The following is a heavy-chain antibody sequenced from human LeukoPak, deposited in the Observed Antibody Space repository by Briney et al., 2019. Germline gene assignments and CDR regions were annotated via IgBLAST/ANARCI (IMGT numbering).Heavy chain of an antibody. CDR2: INTEGSVT. J-gene: IGHJ4*02. V-gene: IGHV3-74*01. CDR1: GFTFSSYW. CDR3: ARDTERASDY. Sequence: GGSLRLSCATSGFTFSSYWIHWVRQAPGKGLVWVSIINTEGSVTRYADSVKGRFTISRDNAKNTLYLQMNSLRAEDTAIYYCARDTERASDYWGQGTLVTVSS.